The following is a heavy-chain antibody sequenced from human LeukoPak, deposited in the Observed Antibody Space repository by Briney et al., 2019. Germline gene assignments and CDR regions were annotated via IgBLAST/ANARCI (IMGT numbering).Heavy chain of an antibody. CDR2: IYYSGST. Sequence: SETLSLTCTVSGGSISSSSYYWGWIRQPPGKGLEWIGSIYYSGSTYYNPSLKSRVTISVDTSKNQFSLKVNSVTAADTAVYYCASVGDHFDTSALVDWGQGTLVTVSS. CDR1: GGSISSSSYY. J-gene: IGHJ4*02. V-gene: IGHV4-39*07. CDR3: ASVGDHFDTSALVD. D-gene: IGHD3-22*01.